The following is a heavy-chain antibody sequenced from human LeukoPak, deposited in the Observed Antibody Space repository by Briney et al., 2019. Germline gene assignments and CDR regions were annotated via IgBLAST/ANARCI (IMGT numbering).Heavy chain of an antibody. CDR3: ARGDILTQDYYFDY. CDR1: GFTFSSCW. Sequence: PGGSLRLSCVVSGFTFSSCWMHWVRQGPGKGLVWVSRINSDGSSTSYADSVKGRFTISRDNAKNTLYLQMNSLRAEDTAVYYCARGDILTQDYYFDYWGQGTLVTVSS. V-gene: IGHV3-74*01. CDR2: INSDGSST. J-gene: IGHJ4*02. D-gene: IGHD3-9*01.